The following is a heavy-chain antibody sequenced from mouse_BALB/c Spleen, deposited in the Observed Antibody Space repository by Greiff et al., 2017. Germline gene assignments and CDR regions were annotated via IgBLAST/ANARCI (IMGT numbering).Heavy chain of an antibody. Sequence: VQLQQSGPELVKPGASVKLSCKASGYSFTGYFMNWVMQSHGKSLEWIGRINPYNGDTFYNQKFKGKATLTVDKSSSTAHMELRSLASEDSAVYYCASGDDGYFLVRWGQGTLVTVSA. CDR1: GYSFTGYF. CDR2: INPYNGDT. J-gene: IGHJ3*02. D-gene: IGHD2-3*01. CDR3: ASGDDGYFLVR. V-gene: IGHV1-20*02.